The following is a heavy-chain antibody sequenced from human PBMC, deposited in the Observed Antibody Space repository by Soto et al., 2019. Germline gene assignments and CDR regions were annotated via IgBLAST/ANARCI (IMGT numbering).Heavy chain of an antibody. J-gene: IGHJ6*02. D-gene: IGHD4-17*01. CDR2: ISGSGGST. V-gene: IGHV3-23*01. CDR1: GFTFSSYA. Sequence: EVQLLESGGGLVQPGGSLRLSCAASGFTFSSYAMSWVRQAPGKGLEWVSAISGSGGSTYYADSMKGRFTISRDNSKNTLYLQMNSLRAEDTAVYYCAKHYGSAHYYYGMDVWGQGTTVTVSS. CDR3: AKHYGSAHYYYGMDV.